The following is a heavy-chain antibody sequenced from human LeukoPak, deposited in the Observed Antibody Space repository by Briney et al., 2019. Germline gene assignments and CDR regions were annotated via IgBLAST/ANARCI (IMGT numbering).Heavy chain of an antibody. D-gene: IGHD6-13*01. J-gene: IGHJ4*02. CDR1: GGSISSSSYY. V-gene: IGHV4-39*07. CDR2: IYYSGST. Sequence: SETLSLTCTVSGGSISSSSYYWGWIRQPPGKGLEWIGSIYYSGSTYYNPSLKSRVTISVDTSKNQFSLKLSSVTAADTAVYYCVAGTGGYYFDYWGQGTLVTVSS. CDR3: VAGTGGYYFDY.